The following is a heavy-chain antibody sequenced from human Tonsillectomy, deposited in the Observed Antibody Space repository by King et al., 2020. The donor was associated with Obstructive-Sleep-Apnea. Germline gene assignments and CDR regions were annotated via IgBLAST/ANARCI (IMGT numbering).Heavy chain of an antibody. J-gene: IGHJ4*02. CDR2: IYYSGST. V-gene: IGHV4-59*01. Sequence: VQLQESGPGLVKPSETLSLTCTVSGGSISSYYWSWIRQPPGKGLEWIGYIYYSGSTNYNPSLKSRVTISVDTSKNQFSLKLSSVTAADTAVYYCARDGLPGQLGYFDYWGQGTLVTVSS. CDR3: ARDGLPGQLGYFDY. D-gene: IGHD6-6*01. CDR1: GGSISSYY.